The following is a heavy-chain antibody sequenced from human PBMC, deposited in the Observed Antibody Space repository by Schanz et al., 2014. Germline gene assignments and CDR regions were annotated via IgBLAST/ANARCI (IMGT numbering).Heavy chain of an antibody. CDR1: GGSISSSN. CDR3: ARPSDCSWYMDV. V-gene: IGHV3-21*01. Sequence: VQLQESGPGLVKSSGTLSLTCAVSGGSISSSNWWSWVRQPPGKGLEWVSSISSSSSYISYADSVKGRFTSSRDNAKNSLYLQMNSLRAEDTAVYYCARPSDCSWYMDVWGKGTTXTVSS. J-gene: IGHJ6*03. D-gene: IGHD2-21*02. CDR2: ISSSSSYI.